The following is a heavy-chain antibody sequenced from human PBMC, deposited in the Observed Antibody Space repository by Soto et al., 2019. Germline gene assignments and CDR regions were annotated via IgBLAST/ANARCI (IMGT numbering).Heavy chain of an antibody. V-gene: IGHV3-48*01. CDR2: INGGRTTI. D-gene: IGHD2-15*01. Sequence: EVQLVESGGDLVQPGGSLRLSCAASGFTFSSYSLNWVRQAPGKGLEWVSYINGGRTTIYYADSVKGRFTISRDNARNSLYLQMNSLRAEDTAVYYCARDGKAYCSGGSCYRFFDSWGQGTLVTVSS. CDR3: ARDGKAYCSGGSCYRFFDS. CDR1: GFTFSSYS. J-gene: IGHJ4*02.